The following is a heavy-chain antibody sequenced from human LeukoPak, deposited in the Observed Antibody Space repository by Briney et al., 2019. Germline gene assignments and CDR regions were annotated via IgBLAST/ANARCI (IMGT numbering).Heavy chain of an antibody. CDR2: MNPNSGNT. Sequence: ASVKVSCKASGYTFSIYNMHWVRQATGQGLEWMGWMNPNSGNTGYAQKFQGRVTITRNTSISTAYIELSSLRSEDTAVYYCARGQGSWYRYFDYWGQGTLVTVSS. CDR1: GYTFSIYN. J-gene: IGHJ4*02. CDR3: ARGQGSWYRYFDY. V-gene: IGHV1-8*03. D-gene: IGHD6-13*01.